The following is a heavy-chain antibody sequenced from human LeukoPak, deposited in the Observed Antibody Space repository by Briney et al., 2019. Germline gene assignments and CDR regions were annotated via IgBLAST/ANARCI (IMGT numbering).Heavy chain of an antibody. Sequence: GGSLRLSCASSGFTFSTFPMSWVRQAPGKGLEWVSSISYSVDSTYYADSVKGRFTISRDNSKNTLYLQMDSLSAEDTAVYYCAKGADYYYMDVWGKGTTVTVSS. CDR3: AKGADYYYMDV. CDR1: GFTFSTFP. CDR2: ISYSVDST. J-gene: IGHJ6*03. V-gene: IGHV3-23*01.